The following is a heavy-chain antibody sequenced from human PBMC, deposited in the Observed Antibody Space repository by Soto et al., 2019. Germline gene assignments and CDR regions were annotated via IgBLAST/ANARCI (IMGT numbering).Heavy chain of an antibody. Sequence: PSETLSLTCTVSGGSISSYYWSWIRQPPGKGLEWIGYIYYSGSTNYNPSLKSRVTISVDTSKNQFSLKLSSVTAADTAVYYCARGASYYDFWSGYSPRFYYYGMDVWRQGTTVTVSS. CDR1: GGSISSYY. D-gene: IGHD3-3*01. CDR3: ARGASYYDFWSGYSPRFYYYGMDV. V-gene: IGHV4-59*01. J-gene: IGHJ6*02. CDR2: IYYSGST.